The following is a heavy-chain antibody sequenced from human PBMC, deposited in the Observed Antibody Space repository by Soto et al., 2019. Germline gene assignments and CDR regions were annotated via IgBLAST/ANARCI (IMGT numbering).Heavy chain of an antibody. J-gene: IGHJ6*02. CDR2: ISSRSRFI. Sequence: GGSLRLSCAASGVTFSDYYMTWIRQAPGKGLEGVPYISSRSRFIKDADSVKGGFIISRDNAKNSLSLQMNSLRVEDTAIYYFARVRSYGYGPGAMDVWGQGTTVTVSS. D-gene: IGHD3-16*01. CDR3: ARVRSYGYGPGAMDV. CDR1: GVTFSDYY. V-gene: IGHV3-11*06.